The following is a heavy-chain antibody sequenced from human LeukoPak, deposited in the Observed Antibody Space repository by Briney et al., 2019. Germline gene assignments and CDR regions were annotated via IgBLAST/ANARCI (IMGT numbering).Heavy chain of an antibody. D-gene: IGHD4-17*01. J-gene: IGHJ3*02. CDR3: ARGNGPSLI. V-gene: IGHV1-8*02. Sequence: ASVKVSCKASGYTFTGYYMHWVRQAPGQGLEWMGWINPNSGNTGYAQKFQGRVTMTRNTSISTAYMELSSLRSEDTAVYYCARGNGPSLIWGQGTMVTVSS. CDR1: GYTFTGYY. CDR2: INPNSGNT.